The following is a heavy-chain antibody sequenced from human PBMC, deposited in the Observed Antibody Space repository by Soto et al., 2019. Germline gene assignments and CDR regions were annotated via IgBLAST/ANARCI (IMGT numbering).Heavy chain of an antibody. J-gene: IGHJ4*02. CDR2: IIPTLGSA. V-gene: IGHV1-69*01. CDR3: AGSGDGYNFGAVD. CDR1: GGGNLRDYR. D-gene: IGHD2-21*01. Sequence: QVQLVQSGAEVKEPGSSVKVSCKASGGGNLRDYRTTWVRLAPGQGLEWMGWIIPTLGSANYAQNFQCRVTGTGGESTNTVYMALRSLISDGPAVYYLAGSGDGYNFGAVDWGQGTPVTVSS.